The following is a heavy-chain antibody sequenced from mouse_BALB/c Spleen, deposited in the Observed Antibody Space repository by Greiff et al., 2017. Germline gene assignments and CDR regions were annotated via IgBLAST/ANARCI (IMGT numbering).Heavy chain of an antibody. J-gene: IGHJ2*01. Sequence: EVQLQQSGPELVKPGASVKMSCKASGYTFTSYVMHWVKQKPGQGLEWIGYINPYNDGTKYNEKFKGKATLTSDKSSSTAYMELSSLTSEDSAVYYCARSRGYDGGYYFDYWGQGTTLTVSS. D-gene: IGHD2-2*01. CDR3: ARSRGYDGGYYFDY. V-gene: IGHV1-14*01. CDR2: INPYNDGT. CDR1: GYTFTSYV.